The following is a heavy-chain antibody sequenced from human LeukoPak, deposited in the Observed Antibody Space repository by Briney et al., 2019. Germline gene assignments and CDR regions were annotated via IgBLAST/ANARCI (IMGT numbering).Heavy chain of an antibody. Sequence: PSETLSLTCTVSVGSISSSSYYWGWIRQPPGKGLEWIGSIYYSGSTYYNPSLKSRVTISVDTSKNQFSLKLRSVTAADTAVYYCARRMGTTSGQEVDYWGQGTLVTVSS. J-gene: IGHJ4*02. CDR1: VGSISSSSYY. CDR2: IYYSGST. D-gene: IGHD4-17*01. V-gene: IGHV4-39*01. CDR3: ARRMGTTSGQEVDY.